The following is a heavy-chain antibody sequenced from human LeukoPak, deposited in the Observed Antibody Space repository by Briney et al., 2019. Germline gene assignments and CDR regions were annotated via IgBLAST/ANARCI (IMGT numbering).Heavy chain of an antibody. J-gene: IGHJ4*02. V-gene: IGHV1-46*01. CDR1: GYTFTNYY. CDR2: INPSGDST. D-gene: IGHD6-19*01. Sequence: GASVKVSCKASGYTFTNYYMHWVRQAPGPGLEWMGVINPSGDSTRYEQKFQDRVTMTRETSTRTVYMELSSLRSEDTAVYYCARGYSSSYRIDYWGQGTLVTVSS. CDR3: ARGYSSSYRIDY.